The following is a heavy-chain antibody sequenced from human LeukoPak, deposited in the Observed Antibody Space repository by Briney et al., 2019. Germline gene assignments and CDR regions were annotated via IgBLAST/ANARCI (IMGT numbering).Heavy chain of an antibody. CDR3: ARGGPSSGWYEGYYYYMNV. Sequence: GASVKVSCKASGYTFTGYYMHWVRQAPGQGLEWMGWINPNSGGTNYAQKFQGRVTMTRDTSISTAYMELSRLRSDDTAVYYCARGGPSSGWYEGYYYYMNVWGKGTTVTVSS. V-gene: IGHV1-2*02. J-gene: IGHJ6*03. D-gene: IGHD6-19*01. CDR1: GYTFTGYY. CDR2: INPNSGGT.